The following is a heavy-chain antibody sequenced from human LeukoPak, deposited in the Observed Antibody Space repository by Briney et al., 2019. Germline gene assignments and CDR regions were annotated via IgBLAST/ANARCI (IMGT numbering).Heavy chain of an antibody. D-gene: IGHD3-10*01. CDR3: ARVRSPYEVRGRFGY. Sequence: GGSLRLSCAASGFTFSSYAMHWVRQAPGKGLEWVAVISYDGSNKYYADSVRGRFTISRDNSKNTLYLQMNSLRAEDTAVYYCARVRSPYEVRGRFGYWGQGTLVTVSS. CDR2: ISYDGSNK. V-gene: IGHV3-30*04. J-gene: IGHJ4*02. CDR1: GFTFSSYA.